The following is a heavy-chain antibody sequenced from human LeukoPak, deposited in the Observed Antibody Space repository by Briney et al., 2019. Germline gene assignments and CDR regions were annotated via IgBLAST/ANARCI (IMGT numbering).Heavy chain of an antibody. Sequence: ASVKVSRQASGYTYTSYGINWVRQAPGQGLEWMGWISTYDANTEYAQKLQGRVTMTTDTSTSTAYMEVRSLRSDDTAVYYCARDGRGHWDTSRWYLGNWFDPWAEGTRVTVSS. CDR3: ARDGRGHWDTSRWYLGNWFDP. CDR2: ISTYDANT. D-gene: IGHD6-13*01. CDR1: GYTYTSYG. V-gene: IGHV1-18*01. J-gene: IGHJ5*02.